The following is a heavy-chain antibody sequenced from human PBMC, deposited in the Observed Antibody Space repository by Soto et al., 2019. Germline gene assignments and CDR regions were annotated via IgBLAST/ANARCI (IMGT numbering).Heavy chain of an antibody. D-gene: IGHD6-13*01. J-gene: IGHJ4*02. Sequence: GGSLRLSCAASGFTFSSYAMHWVRQAPGKGLEWVAVISYDGSNKYYADSVKGRFTISRDNSKNTLYLQMNSLRAEDTAVYYCARDRQQLVFDYWGQGTLVTVSS. CDR2: ISYDGSNK. V-gene: IGHV3-30-3*01. CDR1: GFTFSSYA. CDR3: ARDRQQLVFDY.